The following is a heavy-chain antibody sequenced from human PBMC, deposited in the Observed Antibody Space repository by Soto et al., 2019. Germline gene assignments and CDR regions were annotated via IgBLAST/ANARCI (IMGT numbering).Heavy chain of an antibody. CDR2: IYYSGST. CDR3: ARDGYSGSYLGNWFDP. V-gene: IGHV4-59*01. D-gene: IGHD1-26*01. Sequence: PSETLSLPCTVSGGSISSYYWSWIRQPPGKGLEWIGYIYYSGSTNYNPSLKSRVTISVDASKNQFSLKLSSVTAADTAVYYCARDGYSGSYLGNWFDPWGQGTLVTVSS. J-gene: IGHJ5*02. CDR1: GGSISSYY.